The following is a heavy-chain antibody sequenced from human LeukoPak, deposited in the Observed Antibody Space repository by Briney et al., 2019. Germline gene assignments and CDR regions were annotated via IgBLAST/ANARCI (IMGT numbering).Heavy chain of an antibody. J-gene: IGHJ4*02. Sequence: GGSLRLSFAAYGFTFNSYAMDWVRPAPGKGREWVADITYDGRNKSYADSVKGRFTIDRHNSKKTLYLQMNRLRAEDTDVYYCERGSNAYSGSDYAFDYWGQGTLVTVSS. V-gene: IGHV3-30*04. CDR1: GFTFNSYA. CDR2: ITYDGRNK. D-gene: IGHD1-26*01. CDR3: ERGSNAYSGSDYAFDY.